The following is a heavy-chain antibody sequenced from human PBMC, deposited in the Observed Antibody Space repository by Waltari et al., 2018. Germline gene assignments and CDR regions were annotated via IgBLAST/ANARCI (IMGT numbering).Heavy chain of an antibody. CDR2: IIPILGIA. CDR1: GGTFSSYA. Sequence: QVQLVQSGAEVKKPGSSVKVSCKASGGTFSSYAISWVRQAPGQGLEWMGRIIPILGIANYAQKFQGRVTITADKSTSTAYMELSSLRSEDTAVYYCAREPDNPSGRGFWFDPWGQGTLVTVSS. J-gene: IGHJ5*02. D-gene: IGHD5-12*01. CDR3: AREPDNPSGRGFWFDP. V-gene: IGHV1-69*09.